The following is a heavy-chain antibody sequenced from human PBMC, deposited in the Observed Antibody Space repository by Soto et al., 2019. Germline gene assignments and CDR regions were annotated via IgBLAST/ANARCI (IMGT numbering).Heavy chain of an antibody. Sequence: EVQLVESGGGLVKPGGSLRLSCAASGFTFSSYSMNWVRQAPGKGLEWVSSISSSSSYIYYADSVKGRFTISRDNAKNSLYLQMNSLRAEDTAVYYCARAAPFWKSVPHIVVPAAISPVGYYYYYGMDVWGQGTTVTVSS. V-gene: IGHV3-21*01. D-gene: IGHD2-2*02. CDR2: ISSSSSYI. J-gene: IGHJ6*02. CDR3: ARAAPFWKSVPHIVVPAAISPVGYYYYYGMDV. CDR1: GFTFSSYS.